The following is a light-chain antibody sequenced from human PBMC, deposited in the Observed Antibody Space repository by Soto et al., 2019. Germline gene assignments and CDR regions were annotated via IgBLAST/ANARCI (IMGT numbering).Light chain of an antibody. Sequence: QSALTQPRSVSGSPGQSVTISCTGTSSDVGGYNYVSWYQHHPGKAPKLIIYDVSKWPSGVPDRFSASKSGNTASLTISGLQAEDEADYYCSSYAGSDGFGVIFGGGTKLTVL. V-gene: IGLV2-11*01. J-gene: IGLJ2*01. CDR2: DVS. CDR3: SSYAGSDGFGVI. CDR1: SSDVGGYNY.